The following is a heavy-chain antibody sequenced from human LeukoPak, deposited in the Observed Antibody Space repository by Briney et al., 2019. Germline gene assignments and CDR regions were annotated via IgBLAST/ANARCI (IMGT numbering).Heavy chain of an antibody. CDR2: IWFDGSIE. CDR1: GFTFTIYA. J-gene: IGHJ4*02. D-gene: IGHD6-19*01. Sequence: GTSLRLSCAASGFTFTIYASHWVRQSPGKGLEWVAVIWFDGSIEYYADSVKGRFTISRDNSKNTLYLQMNSLRAEDTAVYYCAKDSRGWYPDFPFDYWGQGTLVTVSS. CDR3: AKDSRGWYPDFPFDY. V-gene: IGHV3-33*06.